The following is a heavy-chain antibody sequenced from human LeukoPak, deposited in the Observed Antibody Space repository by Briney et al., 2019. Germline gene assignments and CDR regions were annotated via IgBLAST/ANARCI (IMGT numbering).Heavy chain of an antibody. CDR3: ARAPYYYDSSGYYQNWFDP. CDR1: GGSISSGDYY. V-gene: IGHV4-30-4*08. Sequence: SQTLSLTCTVSGGSISSGDYYWSWIRQPPGKGLEWIGYIYYSGSTYYNPSLKSRVTISVDTSKNQFSLKLSSVTAADTAVYYCARAPYYYDSSGYYQNWFDPWGQGTLVTVSS. D-gene: IGHD3-22*01. J-gene: IGHJ5*02. CDR2: IYYSGST.